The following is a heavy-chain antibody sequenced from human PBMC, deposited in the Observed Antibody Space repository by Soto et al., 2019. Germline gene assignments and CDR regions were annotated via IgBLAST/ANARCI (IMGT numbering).Heavy chain of an antibody. CDR2: ISAYNGNT. Sequence: QVQLVQSGAEVKKPGASVKVSCKASGYTFTSYGISWVRQAPGQGLEWMGWISAYNGNTNYAQKLQGRVTMTTDTSTSTAYMELRSLRSDDTAMYYCARATYSPTACGYYYGMDVWGQGITVTVSS. V-gene: IGHV1-18*01. CDR3: ARATYSPTACGYYYGMDV. D-gene: IGHD2-15*01. CDR1: GYTFTSYG. J-gene: IGHJ6*02.